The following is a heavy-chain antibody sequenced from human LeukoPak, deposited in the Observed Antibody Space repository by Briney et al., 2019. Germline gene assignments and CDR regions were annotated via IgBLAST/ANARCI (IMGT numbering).Heavy chain of an antibody. CDR1: GYTFTGYY. CDR3: ARDSYSSSWYHPGY. D-gene: IGHD6-13*01. CDR2: INPNSGGT. Sequence: GASVKVSCKASGYTFTGYYMHWVRQAPGQGLEWMGWINPNSGGTNYAQKFQGRVTMTRDTSIGTAYMELSRLRSDDTAVYYCARDSYSSSWYHPGYWGQGTLVTVSS. J-gene: IGHJ4*02. V-gene: IGHV1-2*02.